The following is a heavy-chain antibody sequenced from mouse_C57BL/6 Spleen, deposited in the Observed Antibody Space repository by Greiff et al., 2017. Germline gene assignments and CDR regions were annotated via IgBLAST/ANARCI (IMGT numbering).Heavy chain of an antibody. Sequence: QVQLQQSGAELVRPGASVTLSCKASGYTFTDYEMHWVKQTPVHGLEWIGAIDPETGGTAYNQKFKGKAILTADKSSSTAYMELRSLTSEDSAVYYCTRRDYGYDGFDYWGQGTPLPVSS. J-gene: IGHJ2*01. CDR2: IDPETGGT. CDR1: GYTFTDYE. CDR3: TRRDYGYDGFDY. D-gene: IGHD2-2*01. V-gene: IGHV1-15*01.